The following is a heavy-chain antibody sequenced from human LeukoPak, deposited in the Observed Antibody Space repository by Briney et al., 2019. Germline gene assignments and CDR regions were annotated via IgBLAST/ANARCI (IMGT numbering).Heavy chain of an antibody. CDR2: IYPGDSDT. Sequence: GEPLKISCKGSGYSFTSYWIGWVRQMPGKGLQWMGIIYPGDSDTRYSPSFQGQVTISADKSISTAYLQWSSLKASDTAMYYCARLGVTIFGVADSPDYWGQGTLVTVSS. J-gene: IGHJ4*02. CDR1: GYSFTSYW. CDR3: ARLGVTIFGVADSPDY. V-gene: IGHV5-51*01. D-gene: IGHD3-3*01.